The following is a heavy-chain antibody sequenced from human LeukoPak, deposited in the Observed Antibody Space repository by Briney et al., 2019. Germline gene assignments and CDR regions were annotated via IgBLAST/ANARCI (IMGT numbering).Heavy chain of an antibody. D-gene: IGHD3-22*01. CDR2: TYTSGST. CDR1: GASISDYY. CDR3: ARGAYYFDTRD. V-gene: IGHV4-4*07. Sequence: SETLSLTCTVSGASISDYYWSWIRQPARKGLEWIGRTYTSGSTNYNPSLKSRVTVSVDTSKNQLSLKLRSVTAADTAIYYCARGAYYFDTRDWGQGTLVTVSS. J-gene: IGHJ4*02.